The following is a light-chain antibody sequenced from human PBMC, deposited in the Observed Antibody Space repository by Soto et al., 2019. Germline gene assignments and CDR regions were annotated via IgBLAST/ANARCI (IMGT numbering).Light chain of an antibody. Sequence: EIVLTQSPATLYLSPGERATLSCRASQSVSSYLAWYQQKPGQAPRLLIYDASNRATGIPARFSGSGSGTDFTLTISSLEPEDFAVYYCQQRSNWPPWTVGQGTKVEI. CDR2: DAS. J-gene: IGKJ1*01. V-gene: IGKV3-11*01. CDR1: QSVSSY. CDR3: QQRSNWPPWT.